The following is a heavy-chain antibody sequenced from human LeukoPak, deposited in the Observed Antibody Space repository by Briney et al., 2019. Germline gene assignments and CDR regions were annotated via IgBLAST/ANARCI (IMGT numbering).Heavy chain of an antibody. CDR2: IIPIFGTA. CDR1: GGTFSSYA. Sequence: ASVKVSCKASGGTFSSYAISWVRRAPGQGLEWMGGIIPIFGTANYAQKFQGRVTITADESTSTAYMELSSLRSEDTAVYYCASLLGYCSGGSCYSIFFQHWGQGTLVTVSS. D-gene: IGHD2-15*01. CDR3: ASLLGYCSGGSCYSIFFQH. V-gene: IGHV1-69*01. J-gene: IGHJ1*01.